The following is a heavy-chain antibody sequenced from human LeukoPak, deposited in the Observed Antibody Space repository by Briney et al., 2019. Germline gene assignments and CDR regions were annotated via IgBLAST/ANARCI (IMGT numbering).Heavy chain of an antibody. V-gene: IGHV4-38-2*02. D-gene: IGHD2-2*01. J-gene: IGHJ4*02. Sequence: SETLSLTCTVSGYSIRSGYYWGWIRQPPGKGLEWIGSIYHSGSTYYNPSLESRVTISVHTSKNQFSLKLSSVTAADTAVYYCASRDCSSISCLNYFDYWGQGTLVTVSS. CDR3: ASRDCSSISCLNYFDY. CDR1: GYSIRSGYY. CDR2: IYHSGST.